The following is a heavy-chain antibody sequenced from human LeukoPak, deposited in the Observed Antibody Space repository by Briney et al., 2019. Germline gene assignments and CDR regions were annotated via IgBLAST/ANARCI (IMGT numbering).Heavy chain of an antibody. J-gene: IGHJ4*02. D-gene: IGHD5-12*01. CDR3: AKGAYDYIEVAYFDY. CDR2: IIGSGGST. V-gene: IGHV3-23*01. CDR1: GFTISSY. Sequence: PGGSLRLSCAASGFTISSYMSWVRQAPGKGLEWVSGIIGSGGSTYYADSVKGRFTISRDNSKNTLYLQVNSLTAEDTAVYYCAKGAYDYIEVAYFDYWGQGTLVTVSS.